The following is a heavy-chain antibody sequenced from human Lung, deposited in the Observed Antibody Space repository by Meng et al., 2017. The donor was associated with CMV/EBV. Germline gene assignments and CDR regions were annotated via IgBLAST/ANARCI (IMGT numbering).Heavy chain of an antibody. D-gene: IGHD6-19*01. V-gene: IGHV3-23*01. CDR2: ISGSGGST. Sequence: GESLKISCVTSGFTFSSHPMTWVRQAPGKGLEWVSSISGSGGSTYLAGSVQGRFTISRDNSKNTLYLQMSALGDEDTALYYCARGGPVAGKNWFDRWGQGXLVTVSS. CDR3: ARGGPVAGKNWFDR. J-gene: IGHJ5*02. CDR1: GFTFSSHP.